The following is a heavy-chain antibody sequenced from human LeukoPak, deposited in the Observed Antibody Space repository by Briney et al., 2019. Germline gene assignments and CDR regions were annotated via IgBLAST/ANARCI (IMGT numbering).Heavy chain of an antibody. CDR3: ARLDRKNWFDP. D-gene: IGHD2-2*03. CDR2: IYYSGST. J-gene: IGHJ5*02. V-gene: IGHV4-39*01. Sequence: PGGSLRLSCAASGFTFSSYAMSWVRQAPGKGLEWIGSIYYSGSTYYNPSLKSRVTISVDTSKNQFSLKLSSVTAADTAVYYCARLDRKNWFDPWGQGTLVTVSS. CDR1: GFTFSSYA.